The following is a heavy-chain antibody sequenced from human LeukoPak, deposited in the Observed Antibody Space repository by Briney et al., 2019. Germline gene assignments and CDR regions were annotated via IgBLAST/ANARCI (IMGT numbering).Heavy chain of an antibody. CDR1: GGSISSYY. Sequence: PSETLSLTCTVSGGSISSYYWSWIRQPAGKGLEWIGRIYTSGSTNYNPSLKSRVTMSVDTSKNQFSLKLSSVTAADTAVYYCARGKYGSGSYANWFDPWGQGTLVTVSS. V-gene: IGHV4-4*07. CDR2: IYTSGST. J-gene: IGHJ5*02. D-gene: IGHD3-10*01. CDR3: ARGKYGSGSYANWFDP.